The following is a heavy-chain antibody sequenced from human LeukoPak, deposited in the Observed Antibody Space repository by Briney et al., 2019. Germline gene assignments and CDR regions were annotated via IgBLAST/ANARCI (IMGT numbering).Heavy chain of an antibody. CDR2: NGSSTNYI. Sequence: GGPLRLSCAASGFTFSSYGMHWVRQAPGKGLEWVSCNGSSTNYIHYADSVKGRFTISRDNAKNSLYLQMNSLRAEDTAVYYCARGSGSYWNWGQGTLVTVSS. J-gene: IGHJ4*02. D-gene: IGHD1-26*01. CDR3: ARGSGSYWN. V-gene: IGHV3-21*01. CDR1: GFTFSSYG.